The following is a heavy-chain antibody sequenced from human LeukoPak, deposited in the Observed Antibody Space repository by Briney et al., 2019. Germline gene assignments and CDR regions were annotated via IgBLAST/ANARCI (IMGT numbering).Heavy chain of an antibody. Sequence: GGSLRLPCTASGFTFGDYTMSWVRQAPGKGLEWVGFIRSKTYGGTTEYAASVKGRFTISRDDSKSIAYLQMNSLKTEDTAMYYCTTYLGVLDLSYLEYWGQGTLVTVSS. D-gene: IGHD3-10*01. CDR3: TTYLGVLDLSYLEY. V-gene: IGHV3-49*04. CDR2: IRSKTYGGTT. J-gene: IGHJ4*02. CDR1: GFTFGDYT.